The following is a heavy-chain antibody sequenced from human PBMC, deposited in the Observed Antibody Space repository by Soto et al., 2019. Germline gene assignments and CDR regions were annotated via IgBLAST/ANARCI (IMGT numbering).Heavy chain of an antibody. D-gene: IGHD3-16*02. V-gene: IGHV3-21*01. J-gene: IGHJ4*01. CDR2: IRGTGIDI. CDR3: ARERVVNYTHYYFDY. CDR1: GFGFYYYN. Sequence: VVSLSLSFAASGFGFYYYNMNWVRQAPGTGLEWVSSIRGTGIDIHVADSVKDRFVIARDNAKTSLYLQMNSLRHEETAVYYCARERVVNYTHYYFDYWAHATLVTVSS.